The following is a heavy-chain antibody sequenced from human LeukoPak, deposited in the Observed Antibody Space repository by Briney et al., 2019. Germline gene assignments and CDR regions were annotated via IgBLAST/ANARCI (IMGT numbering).Heavy chain of an antibody. CDR2: INHNGNVN. CDR1: GFTFSSYW. V-gene: IGHV3-7*03. CDR3: ARGGGLDV. D-gene: IGHD3-16*01. J-gene: IGHJ6*02. Sequence: GGSLRLSCEASGFTFSSYWMNWAGRAPGKGLEWVASINHNGNVNYYVDSVKGRFTISRDNAKNSLYLQMSNLRAEDTAVYFCARGGGLDVWGQGATVTVSS.